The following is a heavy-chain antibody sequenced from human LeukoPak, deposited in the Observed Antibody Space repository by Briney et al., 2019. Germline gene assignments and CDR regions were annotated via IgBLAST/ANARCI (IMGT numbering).Heavy chain of an antibody. J-gene: IGHJ6*02. D-gene: IGHD6-13*01. CDR1: GGTFSSYA. Sequence: SVKVTCKASGGTFSSYAISWVRQAPGQGLEWMGGIIPIFGTANYAQKFQGRVTITADEPTSTAYMELSSLRSEDTAVYYCARDRGYSRAGNYYYGMDVWGQGTTVTVSS. CDR3: ARDRGYSRAGNYYYGMDV. V-gene: IGHV1-69*13. CDR2: IIPIFGTA.